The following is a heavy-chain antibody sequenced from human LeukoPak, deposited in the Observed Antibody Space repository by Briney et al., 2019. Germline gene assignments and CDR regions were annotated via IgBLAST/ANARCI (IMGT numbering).Heavy chain of an antibody. V-gene: IGHV4-34*01. D-gene: IGHD1-26*01. CDR3: ARERVGATSTFWFDP. J-gene: IGHJ5*02. CDR2: INHSGST. CDR1: GGSFSGYY. Sequence: ASETLSLTCAVYGGSFSGYYWSWIRQPPGKGLEWVGEINHSGSTNYNPSLKSRVTISVDTSKNQFSLKLSSVTAADTAVYYCARERVGATSTFWFDPWGQGTLVTVSS.